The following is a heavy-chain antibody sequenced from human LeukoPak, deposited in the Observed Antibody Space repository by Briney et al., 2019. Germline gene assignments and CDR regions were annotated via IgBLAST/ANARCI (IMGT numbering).Heavy chain of an antibody. CDR1: GFTFDDYA. J-gene: IGHJ4*02. V-gene: IGHV3-9*01. Sequence: GGSLRLSCAASGFTFDDYAMHWVRQAPGKGLEWVSGISWNSGSIGYADSVKGRFTISRDNSKNTLYLQMNSLRAEDTAVYYCAKGPALLRYFDWLFDYWGQGTLVTVSS. D-gene: IGHD3-9*01. CDR3: AKGPALLRYFDWLFDY. CDR2: ISWNSGSI.